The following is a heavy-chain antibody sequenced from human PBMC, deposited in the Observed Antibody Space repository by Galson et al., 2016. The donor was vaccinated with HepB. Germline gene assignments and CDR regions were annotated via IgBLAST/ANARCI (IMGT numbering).Heavy chain of an antibody. CDR3: THRLLEYSGYDCVGGYCDS. Sequence: PALVKPTQTLTLTCTFSGFSLSTSGVGVGWVRQPPGKALEWLAFVYWDDDKRYSPSLESRLTITKDTSKDQVVLTMTNMDPVDTGTYYCTHRLLEYSGYDCVGGYCDSWGQGILVTVSS. CDR2: VYWDDDK. D-gene: IGHD5-12*01. V-gene: IGHV2-5*02. CDR1: GFSLSTSGVG. J-gene: IGHJ4*02.